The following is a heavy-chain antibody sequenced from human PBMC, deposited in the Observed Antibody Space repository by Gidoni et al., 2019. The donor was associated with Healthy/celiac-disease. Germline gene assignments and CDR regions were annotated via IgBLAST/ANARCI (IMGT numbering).Heavy chain of an antibody. CDR3: ARAKDSSGWVAYFDY. CDR1: GFTFSSYS. D-gene: IGHD6-19*01. CDR2: ISSSSSYI. V-gene: IGHV3-21*01. J-gene: IGHJ4*02. Sequence: EVQLVESGGGLVKPGGSLRLSCAASGFTFSSYSMNWVRQAPGKGLEWFSSISSSSSYIYYADSVKGRFTISRDNAKNSLYLQMNSLRAEDTAVYYCARAKDSSGWVAYFDYWGQGTLVTVSS.